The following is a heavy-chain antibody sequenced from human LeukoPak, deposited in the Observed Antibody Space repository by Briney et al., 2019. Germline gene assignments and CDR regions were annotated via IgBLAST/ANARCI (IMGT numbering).Heavy chain of an antibody. CDR2: IYYSGST. CDR1: GGSISSYY. CDR3: ARGGTRFHILASD. Sequence: SETLSLTCTVSGGSISSYYWSWIRQPPGKGLEWVGYIYYSGSTNYNPSVMSRVTISLDTSKTQFSLKMSSVPPADPAVYYCARGGTRFHILASDWGQGILVSVSS. J-gene: IGHJ4*02. V-gene: IGHV4-59*01. D-gene: IGHD3-9*01.